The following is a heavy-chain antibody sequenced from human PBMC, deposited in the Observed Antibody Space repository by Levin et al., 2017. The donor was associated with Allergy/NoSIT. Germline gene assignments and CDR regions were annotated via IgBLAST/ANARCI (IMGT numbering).Heavy chain of an antibody. CDR2: INHSGST. J-gene: IGHJ4*02. Sequence: SETLSLTCAVYGGSFSGYYWSWIRQPPGKGLEWIGEINHSGSTNYNPSLKSRVTISVDTSKNQFSLKLSSVTAADTAVYYCAITDSGYVAVDYWGQGTLVTVSS. V-gene: IGHV4-34*01. CDR3: AITDSGYVAVDY. CDR1: GGSFSGYY. D-gene: IGHD5-12*01.